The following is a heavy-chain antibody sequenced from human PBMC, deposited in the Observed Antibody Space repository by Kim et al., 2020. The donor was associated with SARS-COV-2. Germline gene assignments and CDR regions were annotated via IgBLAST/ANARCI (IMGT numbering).Heavy chain of an antibody. J-gene: IGHJ4*02. CDR3: AKGLAAAGTGAFDY. D-gene: IGHD6-13*01. Sequence: ADSGKGRFTISRDNSKNTLYLQMNSLRAEDTAVYYCAKGLAAAGTGAFDYWGQGTLVTVSS. V-gene: IGHV3-23*01.